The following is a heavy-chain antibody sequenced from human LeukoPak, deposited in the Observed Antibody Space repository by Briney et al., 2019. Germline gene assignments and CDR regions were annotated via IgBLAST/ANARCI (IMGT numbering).Heavy chain of an antibody. CDR2: INNDGTRT. J-gene: IGHJ4*02. Sequence: GRSLRLSCAASGFTFSSSWMFWVRQGPGKGLVWVSDINNDGTRTSYADSVKGRFHITSDGAKDTLFLHMNSLRAEDTAVYYCARGGLPGGFDYWGQGTLVTVSS. D-gene: IGHD7-27*01. CDR3: ARGGLPGGFDY. CDR1: GFTFSSSW. V-gene: IGHV3-74*01.